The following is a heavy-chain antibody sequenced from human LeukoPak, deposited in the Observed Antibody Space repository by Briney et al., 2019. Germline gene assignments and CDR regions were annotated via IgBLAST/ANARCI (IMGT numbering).Heavy chain of an antibody. CDR1: GGSLSDYY. J-gene: IGHJ4*02. D-gene: IGHD5-18*01. V-gene: IGHV4-34*01. Sequence: SETLSLTCVVYGGSLSDYYWSWIRQPPGKGLEWIGEINRSGSANYNPSLKSRVTISVDMSKNQLSLKMTSVTAADTAVYYCARGRRNSYRLDFWGQGTLVTVSS. CDR3: ARGRRNSYRLDF. CDR2: INRSGSA.